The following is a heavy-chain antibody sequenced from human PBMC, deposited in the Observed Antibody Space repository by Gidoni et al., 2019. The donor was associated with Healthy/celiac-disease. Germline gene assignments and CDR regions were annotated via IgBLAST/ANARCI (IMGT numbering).Heavy chain of an antibody. CDR1: GGSISSSSCY. D-gene: IGHD5-18*01. CDR3: ARETWIQLYFDY. Sequence: QLQLQESGPGLVKPSETLSLTCTVSGGSISSSSCYWGWIRQPPGKGLEWIGSIYYSGSTYYNPSLKSRVTISVDTSKNQFSLKLSSVTAADTAVYYCARETWIQLYFDYWGQGTLVTVSS. V-gene: IGHV4-39*02. J-gene: IGHJ4*02. CDR2: IYYSGST.